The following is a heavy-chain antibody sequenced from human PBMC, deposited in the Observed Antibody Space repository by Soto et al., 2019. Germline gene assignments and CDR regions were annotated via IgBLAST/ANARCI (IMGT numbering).Heavy chain of an antibody. CDR2: INAGNGNT. J-gene: IGHJ4*02. CDR3: GASIVVVTALDY. CDR1: GYTFTSYA. D-gene: IGHD2-21*02. V-gene: IGHV1-3*05. Sequence: QVQLVQSGAEEKKPGASVKVSCKASGYTFTSYAMHWVRQAPGQRLEWMGWINAGNGNTKYSQKFQGRGTITRHTTASRAYLELSSLRSEDTAVYYSGASIVVVTALDYWGQGTLVTVSS.